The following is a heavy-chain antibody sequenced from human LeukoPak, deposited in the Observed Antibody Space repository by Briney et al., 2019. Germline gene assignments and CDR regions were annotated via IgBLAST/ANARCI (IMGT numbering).Heavy chain of an antibody. Sequence: GGSLRLSCAASGFTFSSYAMYWVRQTPGKGLEWVSAISTTGGYTEDADSVKGRFTISRDNSQNTLFLQMHSLRAEDTAVYYCAKKPATIKFPFDIWGRGTLVTVSP. D-gene: IGHD5-24*01. J-gene: IGHJ4*02. CDR2: ISTTGGYT. V-gene: IGHV3-23*01. CDR1: GFTFSSYA. CDR3: AKKPATIKFPFDI.